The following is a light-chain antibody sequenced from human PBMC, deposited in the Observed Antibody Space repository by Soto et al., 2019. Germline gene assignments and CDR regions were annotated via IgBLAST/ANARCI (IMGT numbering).Light chain of an antibody. Sequence: EILLTQSPATLSLSPGERATLSCRASQSVSSYLAWYQQKPGQAPRLLIYGASNRATGIPARFSGSGSGTDFTLTISSLEPEDFAVYYCQQRSNWPPETFGGGTKVDIK. J-gene: IGKJ4*01. CDR3: QQRSNWPPET. CDR2: GAS. CDR1: QSVSSY. V-gene: IGKV3-11*01.